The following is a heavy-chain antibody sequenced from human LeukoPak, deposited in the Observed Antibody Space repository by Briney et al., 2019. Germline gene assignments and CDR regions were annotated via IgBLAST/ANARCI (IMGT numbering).Heavy chain of an antibody. CDR2: IYISGTT. Sequence: PSETLSLTCTVSGGSISSSSYYWGWIRQPPGKGLEWIGSIYISGTTNYNSSLKSRITMSLDTSKNQLSLKLSSVTAADTAVYYCARDEAGSGYIDYWGQGTLVTVSS. J-gene: IGHJ4*01. CDR3: ARDEAGSGYIDY. V-gene: IGHV4-39*07. CDR1: GGSISSSSYY. D-gene: IGHD3-22*01.